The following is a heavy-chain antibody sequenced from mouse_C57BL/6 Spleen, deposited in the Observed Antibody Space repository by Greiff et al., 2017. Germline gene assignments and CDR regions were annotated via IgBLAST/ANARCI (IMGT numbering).Heavy chain of an antibody. CDR3: ARLGDYDERRGYFDY. CDR2: IYPRDGST. V-gene: IGHV1-85*01. J-gene: IGHJ2*01. CDR1: GYTFTSYD. D-gene: IGHD2-4*01. Sequence: QVQLQQSGPELVKPGASVKLSCKASGYTFTSYDINWVKQRPGQGLEWIGWIYPRDGSTKYNEKFKGKATLTVDPSSSTAYMALHSLTSEDSAVYFWARLGDYDERRGYFDYWGQGTTLTVSS.